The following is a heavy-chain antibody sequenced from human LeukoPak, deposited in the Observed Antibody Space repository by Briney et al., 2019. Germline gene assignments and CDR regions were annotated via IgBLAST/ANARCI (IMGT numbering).Heavy chain of an antibody. J-gene: IGHJ4*02. CDR2: MSYDGSNK. CDR3: AKGHSNGYYYFDS. V-gene: IGHV3-30*18. Sequence: PGGSLRLSCAASGFIFSNYDMHWVRQAPGKGLEWVAVMSYDGSNKCYADSLKGRFTISRDNSKNTVFLQMNSLRGEDTAVYYCAKGHSNGYYYFDSWGQGTLVTVSS. CDR1: GFIFSNYD. D-gene: IGHD5-24*01.